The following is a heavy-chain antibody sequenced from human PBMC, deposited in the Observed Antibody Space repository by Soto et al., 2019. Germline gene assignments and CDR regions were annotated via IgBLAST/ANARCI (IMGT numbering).Heavy chain of an antibody. D-gene: IGHD2-2*01. CDR1: RFTFSTYA. Sequence: GGSLRLSCAASRFTFSTYALTWVRQAPGKGLEWVSGISGSGGSTYYADSVKGRFTISRDNSKNTLYLQMNSLRAEDTAVYYCAKEHCGPISCYSLDFWGQGTLVTVSS. J-gene: IGHJ4*02. V-gene: IGHV3-23*01. CDR2: ISGSGGST. CDR3: AKEHCGPISCYSLDF.